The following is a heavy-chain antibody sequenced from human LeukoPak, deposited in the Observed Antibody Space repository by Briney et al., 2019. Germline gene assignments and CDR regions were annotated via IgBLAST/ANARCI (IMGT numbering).Heavy chain of an antibody. D-gene: IGHD1-1*01. Sequence: GGSLRLSCAASGFTFSSYAMHWVRQAPGKGLEWVAVISYDGSNKYYADSVKGRFTISRDNSKNTLYLQMNSLRAEDTAVYYCARDGRHRTTGTPLRAFDIWGQGTMVTVSS. CDR2: ISYDGSNK. CDR3: ARDGRHRTTGTPLRAFDI. CDR1: GFTFSSYA. J-gene: IGHJ3*02. V-gene: IGHV3-30-3*01.